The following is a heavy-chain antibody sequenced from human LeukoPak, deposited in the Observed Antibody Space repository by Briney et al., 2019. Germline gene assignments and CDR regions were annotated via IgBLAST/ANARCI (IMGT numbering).Heavy chain of an antibody. CDR2: INSDGSST. D-gene: IGHD3-22*01. J-gene: IGHJ4*02. V-gene: IGHV3-74*01. Sequence: PGGSLRLPCAASGFTFSSYWMHWVRQAPGKGLVWVSRINSDGSSTSYADSVKGRFTISRDNAKNTLYLQMNSLRAEDTAVYYCARDYYDSSPAHWGQGTLVTVSS. CDR3: ARDYYDSSPAH. CDR1: GFTFSSYW.